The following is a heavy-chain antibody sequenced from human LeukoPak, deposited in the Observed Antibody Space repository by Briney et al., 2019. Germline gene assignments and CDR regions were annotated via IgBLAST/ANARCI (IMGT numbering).Heavy chain of an antibody. V-gene: IGHV3-30*02. J-gene: IGHJ4*02. CDR2: IRYDGSNK. D-gene: IGHD1-1*01. CDR1: GFTFSSYD. CDR3: AKDRSLQTGTTFDY. Sequence: PGGSLRLSCAASGFTFSSYDIHWVRQAPGKGLEWVAFIRYDGSNKYYADSVRGRFTISRDNSKNTLYLQMNSLRAEDTAVYYCAKDRSLQTGTTFDYWGQGTLVTVSS.